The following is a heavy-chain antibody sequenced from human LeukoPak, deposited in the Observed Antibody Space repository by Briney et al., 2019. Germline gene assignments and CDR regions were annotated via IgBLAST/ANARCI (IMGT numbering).Heavy chain of an antibody. CDR1: GGSISSYS. D-gene: IGHD3-16*01. CDR2: IYYSGST. CDR3: ARRLRAESDASPDNWIGP. Sequence: SETLSLTCNVSGGSISSYSWTWIRQPPGKGLEWIGYIYYSGSTNYNPSLKNRVTIPVDTSNNQFSLTLHSVTAADTAIYYCARRLRAESDASPDNWIGPWGQGALVTVSS. V-gene: IGHV4-59*08. J-gene: IGHJ5*02.